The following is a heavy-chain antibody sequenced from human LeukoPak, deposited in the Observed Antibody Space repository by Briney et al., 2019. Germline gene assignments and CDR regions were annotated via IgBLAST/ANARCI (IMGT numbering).Heavy chain of an antibody. CDR2: ISAYNGNT. CDR3: ARGPTILGVATTLDY. J-gene: IGHJ4*02. CDR1: GYTFTSYG. V-gene: IGHV1-18*01. D-gene: IGHD3-3*01. Sequence: ASVKVSCKASGYTFTSYGISWVRQAPGQGLEWMGWISAYNGNTNYAQKLQGRVTMTTDTSTSTAYMELRSLRSDDTAVYYCARGPTILGVATTLDYWGQGTLVTVSS.